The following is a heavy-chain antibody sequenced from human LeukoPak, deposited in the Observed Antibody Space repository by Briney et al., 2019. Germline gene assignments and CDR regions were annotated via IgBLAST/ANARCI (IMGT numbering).Heavy chain of an antibody. CDR1: GYSFNNFG. CDR3: ARGEAAARHFDY. J-gene: IGHJ4*02. CDR2: VSVYNGNT. V-gene: IGHV1-18*01. D-gene: IGHD6-13*01. Sequence: ASVKVSCKASGYSFNNFGISWVRQAPGEGLEWMGGVSVYNGNTNYAQKLQGRVTMTTDTSTTTAYMELRSLRSDDTAVYYCARGEAAARHFDYWGQGTLVTVSS.